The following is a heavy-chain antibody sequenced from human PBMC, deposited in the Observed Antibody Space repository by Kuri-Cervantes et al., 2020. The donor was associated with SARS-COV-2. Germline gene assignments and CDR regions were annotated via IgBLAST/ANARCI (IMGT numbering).Heavy chain of an antibody. CDR1: GFTFGSYT. J-gene: IGHJ4*02. CDR2: ISATSTII. Sequence: GESLKISCEASGFTFGSYTMNWVRQTPGKGLEWVSCISATSTIIHYADSMKGRFTISRDNAKYSLYLQMNSLRDEDTAVYYCARDLRNDPFYESGSSVYWGQGTLVTVSS. D-gene: IGHD3-3*01. V-gene: IGHV3-48*02. CDR3: ARDLRNDPFYESGSSVY.